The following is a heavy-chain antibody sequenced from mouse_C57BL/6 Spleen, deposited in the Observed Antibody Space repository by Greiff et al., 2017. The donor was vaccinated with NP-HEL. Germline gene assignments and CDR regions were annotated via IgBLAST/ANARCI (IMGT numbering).Heavy chain of an antibody. CDR1: GYAFSSYW. CDR3: AWVYGSSYDWYFDV. Sequence: RVESGASVKIPCKAFGYAFSSYWMNWVKQRPGKGLEWIGQIHPGDGDTNYNGKFKGKATLTADKSSSTAYMQLSSLTSEDSAVYFCAWVYGSSYDWYFDVWGTGTTVTVSS. D-gene: IGHD1-1*01. J-gene: IGHJ1*03. CDR2: IHPGDGDT. V-gene: IGHV1-80*01.